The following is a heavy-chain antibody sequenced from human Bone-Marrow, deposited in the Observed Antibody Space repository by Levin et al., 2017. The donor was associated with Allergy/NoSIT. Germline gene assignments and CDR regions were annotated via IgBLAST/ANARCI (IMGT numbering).Heavy chain of an antibody. CDR2: INHSGST. J-gene: IGHJ5*02. CDR1: GGSFSGYY. D-gene: IGHD5-12*01. V-gene: IGHV4-34*01. CDR3: ARMGYSGPNWFDP. Sequence: PSETLSLTCAVYGGSFSGYYWSWIRQPPGKGLEWIGEINHSGSTNYNPSLKSRVTISVDTSKNQFSLKLSSVTAADTAVYYCARMGYSGPNWFDPWGQGTLVTVSS.